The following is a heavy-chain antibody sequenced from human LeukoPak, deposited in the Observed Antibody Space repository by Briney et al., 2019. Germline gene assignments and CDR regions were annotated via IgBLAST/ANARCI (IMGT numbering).Heavy chain of an antibody. CDR2: IYHSGST. V-gene: IGHV4-38-2*01. J-gene: IGHJ4*02. CDR1: GYSLSSGYY. Sequence: SETLSLTCAVSGYSLSSGYYWGWIRQPPGKGLEWVGSIYHSGSTYYNPSLKSRVTISIDTSKNQFSLKLSSVTAADTAVCYCARGSLFLSLWFGELYVYWGQGTLVTVSS. CDR3: ARGSLFLSLWFGELYVY. D-gene: IGHD3-10*01.